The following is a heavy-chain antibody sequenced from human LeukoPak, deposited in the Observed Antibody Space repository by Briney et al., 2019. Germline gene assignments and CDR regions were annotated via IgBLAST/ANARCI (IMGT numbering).Heavy chain of an antibody. CDR3: ARDWSQHVLLWFGEFSDAFDI. CDR2: INPNSGGT. D-gene: IGHD3-10*01. V-gene: IGHV1-2*02. CDR1: GYTFTGYY. Sequence: ASVKVSCKASGYTFTGYYMHWVRQAPGQGLEWMGWINPNSGGTNYAQKFQGRVTMTRDTSISTAYMELSRLRSDDTAVYYCARDWSQHVLLWFGEFSDAFDIWGQGTMVTVSS. J-gene: IGHJ3*02.